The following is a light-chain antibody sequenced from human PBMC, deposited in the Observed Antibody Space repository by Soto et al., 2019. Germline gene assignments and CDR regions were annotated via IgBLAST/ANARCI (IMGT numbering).Light chain of an antibody. CDR3: RTWASSLGAGI. Sequence: QSVLTQPPSVSAAPGQKITISCSGSSSNIGNNYVSWYQQLPGTAAKLLIYDNNKRPSRIPARLFGCKSAPSSTLGITGPQTGDEADYFCRTWASSLGAGIFGTGTKVTVL. V-gene: IGLV1-51*01. CDR2: DNN. J-gene: IGLJ1*01. CDR1: SSNIGNNY.